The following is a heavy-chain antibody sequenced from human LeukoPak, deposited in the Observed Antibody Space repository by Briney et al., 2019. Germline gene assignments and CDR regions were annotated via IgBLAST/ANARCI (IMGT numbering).Heavy chain of an antibody. D-gene: IGHD3-22*01. V-gene: IGHV4-61*02. CDR1: GGSITNGGYH. CDR2: IYTTGST. CDR3: ARVGDSSGYDRIDY. J-gene: IGHJ4*02. Sequence: PSETLSLTCTVSGGSITNGGYHWSWIRQPAGKGLEWIGRIYTTGSTNYNPSLKSRVTISLDTSKNQFSLKLSSASAEDTALYYCARVGDSSGYDRIDYWGQGTLVTVSS.